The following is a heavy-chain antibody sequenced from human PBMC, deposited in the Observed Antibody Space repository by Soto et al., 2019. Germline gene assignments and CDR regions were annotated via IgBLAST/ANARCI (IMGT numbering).Heavy chain of an antibody. CDR1: GFTFSSYW. CDR3: ARGRDIVVVSYWFDP. D-gene: IGHD2-15*01. CDR2: INSDGSST. J-gene: IGHJ5*02. V-gene: IGHV3-74*01. Sequence: PGGSLRLSCAASGFTFSSYWMHWVRQAPGKGLVWVSRINSDGSSTSYADSVKGRFTISRDNAKNTLYLQMNSLRAEDTAVYYCARGRDIVVVSYWFDPWGQGTLVTVSS.